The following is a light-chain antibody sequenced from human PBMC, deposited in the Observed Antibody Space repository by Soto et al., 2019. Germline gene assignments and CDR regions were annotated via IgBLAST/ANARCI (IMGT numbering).Light chain of an antibody. V-gene: IGLV1-40*01. J-gene: IGLJ1*01. CDR1: SSNIGAGYD. Sequence: QSVLTQPPSVSGAPGQRVTISCTGSSSNIGAGYDVHWYQQLPGTAPKLLIYGNTNRPSGVPDRFSGSKSGPSASLAITGLQAEDEADYYCQSYDNSLSGLYVFGTGTKLTVL. CDR3: QSYDNSLSGLYV. CDR2: GNT.